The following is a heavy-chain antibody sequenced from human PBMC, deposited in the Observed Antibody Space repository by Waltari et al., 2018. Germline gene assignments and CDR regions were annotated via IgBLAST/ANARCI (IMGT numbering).Heavy chain of an antibody. CDR2: LSYDGRLQ. D-gene: IGHD2-21*01. CDR1: GFTFSTFA. Sequence: QVQLVESGGGVVQPGRSLRLSCAASGFTFSTFALHWARQAPGKGLAWVAVLSYDGRLQYYADSVKGRFTIARDTSTSTVFLQMNSLRADDTAVYYCAKEMVIIGKFAYFDYWGQGTLVTVSS. V-gene: IGHV3-30*18. CDR3: AKEMVIIGKFAYFDY. J-gene: IGHJ4*02.